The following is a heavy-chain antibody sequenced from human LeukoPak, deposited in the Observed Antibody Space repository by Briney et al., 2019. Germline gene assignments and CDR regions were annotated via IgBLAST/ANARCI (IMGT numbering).Heavy chain of an antibody. CDR1: GGTFSSYA. CDR2: IIPIFGAA. J-gene: IGHJ5*02. CDR3: ARVTLYDFWSGYYNWFDP. Sequence: SVKVSCKASGGTFSSYAISWVRQAPGQGLEWMGGIIPIFGAANYAQKFQGRVTITADESTSTAYMELSSLRSEDTAVYYCARVTLYDFWSGYYNWFDPWGQGTLVTVSS. V-gene: IGHV1-69*01. D-gene: IGHD3-3*01.